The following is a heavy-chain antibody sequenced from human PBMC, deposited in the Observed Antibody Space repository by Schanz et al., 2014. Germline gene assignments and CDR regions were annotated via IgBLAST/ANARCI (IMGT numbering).Heavy chain of an antibody. CDR2: INPSGGGT. D-gene: IGHD3-16*01. CDR1: GYTFVSYS. Sequence: QVQLVQSGAEVKKPGASVKVSCKASGYTFVSYSMHWVRQAPGQGLEWMGIINPSGGGTSYALRFQDRVTVTRDTSRSTVYMELRSLRSDDTAHYYCVRVPSRDVSFELWGRGTLVTVSS. J-gene: IGHJ2*01. V-gene: IGHV1-46*01. CDR3: VRVPSRDVSFEL.